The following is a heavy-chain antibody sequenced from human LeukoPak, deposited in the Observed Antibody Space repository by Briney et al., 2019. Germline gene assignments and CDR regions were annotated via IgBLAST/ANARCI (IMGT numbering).Heavy chain of an antibody. V-gene: IGHV3-30-3*01. Sequence: GSLRLPCSASGFNFNNYSMHWVRPAPGKGLGWGAVISYDGSNKYYADSVKGRFTISRDNSKNTLYLQMNSLRAEDTAVYYCARADYYDSSGSEYFQHWGQGTLVTVSS. J-gene: IGHJ1*01. CDR2: ISYDGSNK. CDR3: ARADYYDSSGSEYFQH. CDR1: GFNFNNYS. D-gene: IGHD3-22*01.